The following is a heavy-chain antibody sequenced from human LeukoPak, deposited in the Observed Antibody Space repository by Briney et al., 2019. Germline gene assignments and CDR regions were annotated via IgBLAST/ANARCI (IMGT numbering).Heavy chain of an antibody. V-gene: IGHV4-34*01. CDR2: TNHSGST. J-gene: IGHJ4*02. Sequence: SETLSLTCAVYGGSFSGYYWSWIRQPPGKGLEWIGETNHSGSTSYNPSLKSRVTISVDTSKNQFSLRLSSVAAADTAVYYCARHGGCYFDSWGQGTLVTVSS. CDR1: GGSFSGYY. CDR3: ARHGGCYFDS. D-gene: IGHD3-3*01.